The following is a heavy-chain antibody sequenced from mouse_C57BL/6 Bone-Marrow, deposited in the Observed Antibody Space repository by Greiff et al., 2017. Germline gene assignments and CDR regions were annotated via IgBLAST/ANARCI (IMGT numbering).Heavy chain of an antibody. Sequence: EVKLMESGGGLVKPGGSLKLSCAASGFTFSSYAMSWVRQTPEKRLEWVATISDGGSYTYYPDNVKGRFTISRDNAKNNRYLQMSHLKSEDTAMYYCARDEGPYYFDYWGQGTTLTVSS. V-gene: IGHV5-4*01. CDR1: GFTFSSYA. J-gene: IGHJ2*01. CDR3: ARDEGPYYFDY. CDR2: ISDGGSYT.